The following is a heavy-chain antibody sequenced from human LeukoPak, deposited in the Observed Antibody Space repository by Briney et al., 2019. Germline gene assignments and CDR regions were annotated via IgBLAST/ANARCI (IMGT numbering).Heavy chain of an antibody. Sequence: GESLKISCEASGYTFTNYWIGWVRQMPGKGLEWMGIIYPDDSDTKYSPSFQGQVTISADKSISTAYLEWSSLKAADTAMYYCARSRDSSGYYYLIWGQGTLVTVSS. CDR1: GYTFTNYW. J-gene: IGHJ4*02. CDR2: IYPDDSDT. CDR3: ARSRDSSGYYYLI. D-gene: IGHD3-22*01. V-gene: IGHV5-51*01.